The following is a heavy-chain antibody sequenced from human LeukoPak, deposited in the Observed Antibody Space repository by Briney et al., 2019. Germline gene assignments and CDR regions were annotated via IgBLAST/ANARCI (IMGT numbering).Heavy chain of an antibody. CDR3: ARDRDWSFDY. Sequence: AGVSLRLSCADSGITSSGNWRSWVRQAAGKGLEWVPHIKPDGSEKYYVDSVRGRFTISRDNAKNSLDLKMNSLRAEDTAVYYCARDRDWSFDYWGQGTLVTVSS. J-gene: IGHJ4*02. V-gene: IGHV3-7*05. CDR2: IKPDGSEK. D-gene: IGHD3/OR15-3a*01. CDR1: GITSSGNW.